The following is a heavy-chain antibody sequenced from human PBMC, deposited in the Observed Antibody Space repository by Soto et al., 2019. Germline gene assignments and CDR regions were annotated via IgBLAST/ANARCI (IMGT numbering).Heavy chain of an antibody. J-gene: IGHJ6*02. CDR1: GFTFKSYS. Sequence: EVQLVESGGMLAQPGGSLRLSCAVSGFTFKSYSMNWVRQAPGKGLEWVSYISGSGRTALYADSVKGRFTISRDSARNSRYLQMNSLRAEDTAVYYCARDGGVAYAMDVWGQGTTVTVSS. D-gene: IGHD3-3*01. V-gene: IGHV3-48*01. CDR3: ARDGGVAYAMDV. CDR2: ISGSGRTA.